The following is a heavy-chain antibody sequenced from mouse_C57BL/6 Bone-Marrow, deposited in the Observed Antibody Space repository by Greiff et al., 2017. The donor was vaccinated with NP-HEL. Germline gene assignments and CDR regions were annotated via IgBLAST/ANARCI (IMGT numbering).Heavy chain of an antibody. V-gene: IGHV14-4*01. Sequence: EVKLMESGAELVRPGASVKLSCTVSGFNIKDDYMPWVKQRPEQGLEWIGWIDPENGDTEYASKFQGKATITADTSSNTAYLQRSSLTAEDTAVYYGTTGGSSPYAMDYWGQGTSVTVSS. CDR3: TTGGSSPYAMDY. J-gene: IGHJ4*01. CDR1: GFNIKDDY. CDR2: IDPENGDT. D-gene: IGHD1-1*01.